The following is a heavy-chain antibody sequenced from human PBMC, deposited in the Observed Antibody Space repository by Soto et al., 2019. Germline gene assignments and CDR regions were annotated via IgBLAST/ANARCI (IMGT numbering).Heavy chain of an antibody. J-gene: IGHJ4*02. CDR3: ARTPLTTGWSVDY. V-gene: IGHV2-70*01. Sequence: PTLVNPTQTLTLTCTFSGFSLSTNGMCVSWIRQPPGKALEWLALVDWDDDKFYSISLRTRLTISRDTSKNQVVLTMTDMDPVDTATYYCARTPLTTGWSVDYWGQGTLVTVSS. CDR2: VDWDDDK. D-gene: IGHD6-19*01. CDR1: GFSLSTNGMC.